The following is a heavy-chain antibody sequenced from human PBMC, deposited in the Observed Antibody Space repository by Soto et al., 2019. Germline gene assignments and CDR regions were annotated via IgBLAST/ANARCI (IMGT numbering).Heavy chain of an antibody. J-gene: IGHJ4*02. Sequence: ASETLSLTCAVYGGSFSGYYWSWIRQHPGKGLEWIGYIYYSGSTNYNPSLKSRVTISVDTSKNQFSLKLSSVTAADTGLYSCERHPNHHFDYGGQGALDTASS. D-gene: IGHD7-27*01. CDR3: ERHPNHHFDY. CDR1: GGSFSGYY. V-gene: IGHV4-59*08. CDR2: IYYSGST.